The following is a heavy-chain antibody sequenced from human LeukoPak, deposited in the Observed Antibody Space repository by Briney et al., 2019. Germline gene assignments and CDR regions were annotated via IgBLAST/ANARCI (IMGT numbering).Heavy chain of an antibody. CDR1: GFTFSNYA. CDR2: IRGNGEST. J-gene: IGHJ4*02. Sequence: PGGSLRLSCAASGFTFSNYALIWVRQAPGKGLEWVSAIRGNGESTSYADSVKGRFTISRDNSKNTLYLQMNSLRVEDAAVYYCARDPNGDYIGAFDFWGQGTLVTVSS. D-gene: IGHD4-17*01. V-gene: IGHV3-23*01. CDR3: ARDPNGDYIGAFDF.